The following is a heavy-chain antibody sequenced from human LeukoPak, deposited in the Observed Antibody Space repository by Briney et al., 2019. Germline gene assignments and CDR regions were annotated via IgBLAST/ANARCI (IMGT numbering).Heavy chain of an antibody. CDR3: ARLITGTTTAFDI. J-gene: IGHJ3*02. V-gene: IGHV4-4*07. Sequence: SETLSLTCTFSGGSISGYYWSWIRQPTGKGLEWIGRIYTSGSTHYNPSLKSRVTMSVDTSKNQFSLKLSSVTAADTAVYYCARLITGTTTAFDIWGQGTVVTVSS. CDR2: IYTSGST. D-gene: IGHD1-7*01. CDR1: GGSISGYY.